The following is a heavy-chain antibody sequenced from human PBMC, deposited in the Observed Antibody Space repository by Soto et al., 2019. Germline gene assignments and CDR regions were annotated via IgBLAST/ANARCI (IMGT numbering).Heavy chain of an antibody. CDR1: GFTFSNYW. V-gene: IGHV3-7*01. D-gene: IGHD2-21*01. CDR3: ASARHIGP. J-gene: IGHJ5*02. Sequence: LRLSCAASGFTFSNYWMSWVRQAPGKGLEWVANIKEDGSERNYVDSVKGRFTISRDNAENSLYLQMNSLRAEDTAVYYCASARHIGPWGQGTLVTVSS. CDR2: IKEDGSER.